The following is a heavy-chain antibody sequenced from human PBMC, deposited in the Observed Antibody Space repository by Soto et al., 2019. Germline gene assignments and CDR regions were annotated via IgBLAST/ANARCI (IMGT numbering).Heavy chain of an antibody. D-gene: IGHD2-15*01. CDR3: ARDLWWYLH. J-gene: IGHJ4*02. Sequence: EVQLLESGGGLVQPGGALRLSCAASGFTFSSHAMSWVRQAPGKGLEWVSSISAGGDGAYYADSVKGRFTISRAHSNNTLYLQMNSLRTDDTAVYYCARDLWWYLHWGQGTLVTVSS. V-gene: IGHV3-23*01. CDR1: GFTFSSHA. CDR2: ISAGGDGA.